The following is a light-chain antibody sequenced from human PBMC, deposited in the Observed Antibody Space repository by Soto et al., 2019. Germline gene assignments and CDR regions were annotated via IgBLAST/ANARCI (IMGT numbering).Light chain of an antibody. J-gene: IGKJ3*01. CDR3: QQYYVWPLT. Sequence: EIVMTQSPGSLSLSPGERATLSCKASQSVSSNLAWYQQKHGQAPRLVIYGASTRATGISARFSGSGSGTEFTLTISSLQSEDSAVYYCQQYYVWPLTFGPGTKVDIK. CDR2: GAS. V-gene: IGKV3-15*01. CDR1: QSVSSN.